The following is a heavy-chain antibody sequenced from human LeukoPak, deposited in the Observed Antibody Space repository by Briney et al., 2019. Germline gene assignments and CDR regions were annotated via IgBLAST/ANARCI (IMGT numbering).Heavy chain of an antibody. CDR1: GFTFSSYE. CDR3: ATPLTVTTYNDAFDI. Sequence: PGGSLRLSCAASGFTFSSYEMNWVRQAPGKGLGWVSYISSSGSTRYYADSVKGRFTISRDNSKNTLYLQMNSLRAEDTAVYYCATPLTVTTYNDAFDIWGQGTMVTVSS. D-gene: IGHD4-17*01. J-gene: IGHJ3*02. CDR2: ISSSGSTR. V-gene: IGHV3-48*03.